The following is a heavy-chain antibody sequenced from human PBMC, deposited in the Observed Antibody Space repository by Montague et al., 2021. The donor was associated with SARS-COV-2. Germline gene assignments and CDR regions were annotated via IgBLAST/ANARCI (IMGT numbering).Heavy chain of an antibody. CDR3: ASEQYCSGGSCFYDAFDI. CDR1: GFTFSSYE. CDR2: ISSSGSTI. Sequence: SLRLSCAASGFTFSSYEMNWVRQAPGKGPEWVSYISSSGSTIYYADSVKGRFTISRDNAKNSLYLQMNSLRAEDTAVYYCASEQYCSGGSCFYDAFDIWGQGTMVTVSS. J-gene: IGHJ3*02. V-gene: IGHV3-48*03. D-gene: IGHD2-15*01.